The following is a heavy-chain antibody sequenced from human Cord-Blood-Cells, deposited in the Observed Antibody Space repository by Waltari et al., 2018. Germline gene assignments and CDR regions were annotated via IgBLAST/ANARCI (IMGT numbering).Heavy chain of an antibody. D-gene: IGHD6-6*01. CDR2: INPSSGGT. CDR3: ARGSGAGSSSSDY. Sequence: QAQLVQPGAEVKKPGASVMVHCKASGSTFTGYYIHWVRQAPGQGLEWMGWINPSSGGTNYAQKFQGRVTMTRDTSISTAYIELSRLRSDDTAVYYCARGSGAGSSSSDYWGQGTLVTVSS. J-gene: IGHJ4*02. CDR1: GSTFTGYY. V-gene: IGHV1-2*02.